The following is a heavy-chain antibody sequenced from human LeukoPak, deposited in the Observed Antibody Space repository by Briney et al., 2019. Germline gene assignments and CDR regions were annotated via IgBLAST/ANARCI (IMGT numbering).Heavy chain of an antibody. Sequence: HPGGSLRLSCAASGFTFSSYAMSWVRQAPGKGLEWVSAISGSGGSTYYADSVKGRFTISRDNSKNTLYLQMNSLRAEDTAVYYCARGGLITGTTIDYWGQGTLVTVSS. CDR1: GFTFSSYA. D-gene: IGHD1-20*01. CDR3: ARGGLITGTTIDY. J-gene: IGHJ4*02. CDR2: ISGSGGST. V-gene: IGHV3-23*01.